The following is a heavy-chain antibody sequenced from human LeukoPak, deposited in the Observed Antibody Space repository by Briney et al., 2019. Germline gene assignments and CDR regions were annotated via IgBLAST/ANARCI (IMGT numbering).Heavy chain of an antibody. Sequence: SETLSLTCTVSGGSISSSYWSWIRQSPGKEPEWIAYINYSGSSNYNPSLKSRVTISIDTSKDQFFLTLRSVTAADTAVYYCARHFPPSADFFDYWGQGNLVTVSS. V-gene: IGHV4-59*08. CDR1: GGSISSSY. CDR3: ARHFPPSADFFDY. CDR2: INYSGSS. J-gene: IGHJ4*02.